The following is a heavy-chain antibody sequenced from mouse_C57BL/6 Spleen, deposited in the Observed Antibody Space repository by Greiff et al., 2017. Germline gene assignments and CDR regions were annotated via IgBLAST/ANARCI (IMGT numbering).Heavy chain of an antibody. D-gene: IGHD2-3*01. V-gene: IGHV1-26*01. J-gene: IGHJ4*01. CDR3: ARRWLLRYYYAMDY. Sequence: EVQLQQSGPELVKPGASVKISCKASGYTFTDYYMNWVKQSHGKSLEWIGDINPNNGGTSYNQKFKGKATLTVDKSSSTAYMELRSLTSEDSAVYYCARRWLLRYYYAMDYWGQGTSVTVSS. CDR1: GYTFTDYY. CDR2: INPNNGGT.